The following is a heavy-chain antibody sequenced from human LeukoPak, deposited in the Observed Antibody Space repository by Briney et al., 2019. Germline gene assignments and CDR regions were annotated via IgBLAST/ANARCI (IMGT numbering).Heavy chain of an antibody. D-gene: IGHD3-3*01. CDR3: AREMVYDFWSGSHPLDY. CDR2: ISSNGGST. V-gene: IGHV3-64*01. J-gene: IGHJ4*02. CDR1: GFTFSSYA. Sequence: GGSLRLSCAASGFTFSSYAMHWVRQAPGKGLEYVSAISSNGGSTYYANSVKGRFTISRDNSKNTLYLQMGSLRAEDMAVYYCAREMVYDFWSGSHPLDYWGQGTLVTVSS.